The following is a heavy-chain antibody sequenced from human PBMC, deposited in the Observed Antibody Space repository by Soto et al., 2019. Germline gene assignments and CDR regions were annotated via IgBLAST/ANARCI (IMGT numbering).Heavy chain of an antibody. V-gene: IGHV4-31*03. CDR1: GGSISSGGYY. CDR2: IYYSGST. Sequence: QVQLQESGPGLVKPSQTLSLTCTVSGGSISSGGYYWSWIRQHPGKGLEWIGYIYYSGSTYHNPSLKSRVTKSVVTCKLQYALKLNSVTDSGTAGYYGASYSYGSAYGREVWGQGTTLTVSS. J-gene: IGHJ6*02. D-gene: IGHD3-10*01. CDR3: ASYSYGSAYGREV.